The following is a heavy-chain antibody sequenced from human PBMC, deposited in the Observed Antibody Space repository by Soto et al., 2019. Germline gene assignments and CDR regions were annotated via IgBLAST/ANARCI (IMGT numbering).Heavy chain of an antibody. J-gene: IGHJ6*02. CDR3: ARELITFGGVSYVRYYYYYGMDV. CDR2: IIPIFGTA. Sequence: QVQLVQSGAEVKKPGSSVKVSCKASGGTFSSDAISWVRQAPGQGLEWMGGIIPIFGTANYAQKFQGRVTITADESTSTAYMELSSLRSEDTAVYYCARELITFGGVSYVRYYYYYGMDVWGQGTTVTVSS. CDR1: GGTFSSDA. V-gene: IGHV1-69*01. D-gene: IGHD3-16*01.